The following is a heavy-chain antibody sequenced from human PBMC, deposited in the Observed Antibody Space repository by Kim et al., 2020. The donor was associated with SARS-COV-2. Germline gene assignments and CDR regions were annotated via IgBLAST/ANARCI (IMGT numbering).Heavy chain of an antibody. CDR3: AKVGGDYVGLRRNNDFDY. V-gene: IGHV3-23*01. D-gene: IGHD4-17*01. Sequence: KGRFTISRDNSKNTVYRQMHSLRAEDTAVYYCAKVGGDYVGLRRNNDFDYWGQGTLVTVSS. J-gene: IGHJ4*02.